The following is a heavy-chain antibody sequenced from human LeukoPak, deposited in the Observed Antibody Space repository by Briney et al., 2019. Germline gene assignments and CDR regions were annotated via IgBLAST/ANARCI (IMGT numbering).Heavy chain of an antibody. Sequence: GGSLRLSCAASGFTFSSYDMHWVRQATGKGLEWVSAIGTAGDTYYPGSVKGRFPISRENAKNSLYLQMNRLRAGDTTVYYCAIGAAGAFDIWGQETMVTVSS. CDR1: GFTFSSYD. V-gene: IGHV3-13*01. J-gene: IGHJ3*02. CDR3: AIGAAGAFDI. CDR2: IGTAGDT. D-gene: IGHD6-13*01.